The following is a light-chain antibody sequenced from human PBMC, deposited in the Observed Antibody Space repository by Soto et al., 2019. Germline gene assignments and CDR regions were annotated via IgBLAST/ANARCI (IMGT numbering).Light chain of an antibody. CDR3: QQYNNWPLT. CDR1: QSVSSN. J-gene: IGKJ4*01. V-gene: IGKV3-15*01. CDR2: GAS. Sequence: EIVMTQSPATLSVSPGERATLSCRASQSVSSNLAWYQQKPGQAPRLLIYGASTGATGIPARFSGSGSGTEFTLTISSLQSEDFAVYYCQQYNNWPLTFSGGTKVDIK.